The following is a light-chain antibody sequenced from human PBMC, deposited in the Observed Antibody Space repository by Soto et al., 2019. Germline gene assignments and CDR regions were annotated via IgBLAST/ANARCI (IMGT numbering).Light chain of an antibody. Sequence: DTVMTQSPDSLAVSLGERATINCKSSQSVLYSSDNKNYLAWYQQKPGQPPKLLIYWASTRESGVPERFSGSGSGTDFTLTISSLQAEDVAVYYCQQYYTSITFGQGPRLEI. CDR3: QQYYTSIT. J-gene: IGKJ5*01. V-gene: IGKV4-1*01. CDR2: WAS. CDR1: QSVLYSSDNKNY.